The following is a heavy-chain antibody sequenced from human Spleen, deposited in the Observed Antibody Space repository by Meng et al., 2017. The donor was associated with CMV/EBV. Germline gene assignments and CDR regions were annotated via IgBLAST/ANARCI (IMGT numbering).Heavy chain of an antibody. D-gene: IGHD6-6*01. CDR3: ARLIAARGY. Sequence: SETLSLTCTVPGGSINSNSYYWGWIRQPPGKGLEWIGSIYYSGSTYCNPSLKSRVTISVDTSKNQFSLKLSSVTAADTAVYYCARLIAARGYWGQGTLVTVSS. CDR2: IYYSGST. CDR1: GGSINSNSYY. V-gene: IGHV4-39*01. J-gene: IGHJ4*02.